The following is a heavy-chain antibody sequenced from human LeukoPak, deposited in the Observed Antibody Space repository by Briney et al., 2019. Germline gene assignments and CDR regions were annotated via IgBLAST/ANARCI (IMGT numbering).Heavy chain of an antibody. D-gene: IGHD6-13*01. CDR1: GFTFSSYG. V-gene: IGHV3-33*01. Sequence: GGSLRLSCAASGFTFSSYGMHWVRQAPGKGLEWVAVIWYDGSNKYYADSVKGRFTISRDNSKNTLYLQMNSLRAEDTAVYYCARAAGSDAFDIWGQGTMVTVSA. CDR2: IWYDGSNK. J-gene: IGHJ3*02. CDR3: ARAAGSDAFDI.